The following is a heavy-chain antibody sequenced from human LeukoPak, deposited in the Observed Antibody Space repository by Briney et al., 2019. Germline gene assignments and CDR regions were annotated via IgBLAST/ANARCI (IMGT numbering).Heavy chain of an antibody. CDR3: ARRHDSSGYYYWLDP. D-gene: IGHD3-22*01. CDR2: IYYSGST. J-gene: IGHJ5*02. Sequence: SETLSLTCTVSGGSISSSSCHWGWIRQPPGKGLEWIGSIYYSGSTYYNPSLKSRVTISVDTSKNQFSLNLSSVTAADTAVYYCARRHDSSGYYYWLDPWGQGTLVTVSS. V-gene: IGHV4-39*01. CDR1: GGSISSSSCH.